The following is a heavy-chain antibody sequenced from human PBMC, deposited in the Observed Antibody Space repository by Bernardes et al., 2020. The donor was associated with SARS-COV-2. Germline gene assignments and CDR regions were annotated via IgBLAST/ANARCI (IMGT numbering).Heavy chain of an antibody. V-gene: IGHV3-33*06. Sequence: GGSLRLSCEASGFTFRDYGMHWVRQAPGKGLEWVAVIWYDGENKYYADSVKGRFTISRDNSKNRLYLQMNSLRAEDTAVYYCAKYDILSGFFFWGQGTLVTVSS. D-gene: IGHD3-9*01. CDR2: IWYDGENK. CDR3: AKYDILSGFFF. CDR1: GFTFRDYG. J-gene: IGHJ4*02.